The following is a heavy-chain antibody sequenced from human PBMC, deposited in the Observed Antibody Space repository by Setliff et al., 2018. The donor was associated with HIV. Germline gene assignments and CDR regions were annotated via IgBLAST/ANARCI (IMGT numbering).Heavy chain of an antibody. D-gene: IGHD6-13*01. CDR2: IHWNDEK. J-gene: IGHJ6*02. CDR1: GFSLSTPGVG. Sequence: SGPTLVNPTQTLTLTCSFSGFSLSTPGVGVAWIRQPPGKALEWLVLIHWNDEKRYSPSLESRLTITKDTSKDQVVLTLTNVDPVDTGTYYCAHSIPEDFNSSSWYKFYYGMDVWGQGTTVTVSS. V-gene: IGHV2-5*01. CDR3: AHSIPEDFNSSSWYKFYYGMDV.